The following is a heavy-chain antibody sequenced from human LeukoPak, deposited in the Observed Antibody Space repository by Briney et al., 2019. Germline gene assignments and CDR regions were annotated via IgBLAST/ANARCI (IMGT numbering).Heavy chain of an antibody. CDR2: INSDGNTT. CDR1: GFTFSRSW. D-gene: IGHD1-26*01. V-gene: IGHV3-74*01. Sequence: GGSLRLSCAASGFTFSRSWMHWVRQVPRKGLMWVSRINSDGNTTNYADSVKGRFTISRDNAKNTLYLQMNSLRVEDAAVYYCAREGTNSSGRFFDFWGQGALVIVSS. J-gene: IGHJ4*02. CDR3: AREGTNSSGRFFDF.